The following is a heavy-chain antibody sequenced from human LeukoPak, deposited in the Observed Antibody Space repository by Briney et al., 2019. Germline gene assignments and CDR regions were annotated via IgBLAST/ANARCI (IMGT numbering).Heavy chain of an antibody. D-gene: IGHD6-19*01. CDR3: ARGFSQWLVPGDY. V-gene: IGHV3-23*01. CDR2: ISGSGGST. CDR1: GFTFSSYA. Sequence: PGGSLRLSCAASGFTFSSYAMSWVRQAPGKGLEWVSAISGSGGSTYYADSVKGRFTISRDNSKNTLYLQMNSLRAEDTAVYYCARGFSQWLVPGDYWGQGTLVTASS. J-gene: IGHJ4*02.